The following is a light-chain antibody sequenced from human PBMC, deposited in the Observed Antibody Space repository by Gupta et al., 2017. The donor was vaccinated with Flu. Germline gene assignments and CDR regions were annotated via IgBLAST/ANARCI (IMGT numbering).Light chain of an antibody. CDR2: TAY. J-gene: IGLJ3*02. Sequence: QSVLTQPPSASGTPGQSATISCSGSNSNVGSNSVNWYQQFPGAAPQLLIYTAYQPPSGVPDLFAGSKSGTSASLAIGGLPSDDEAGYRCAAWDDSLNGWVFGGGTKLTVL. CDR3: AAWDDSLNGWV. V-gene: IGLV1-44*01. CDR1: NSNVGSNS.